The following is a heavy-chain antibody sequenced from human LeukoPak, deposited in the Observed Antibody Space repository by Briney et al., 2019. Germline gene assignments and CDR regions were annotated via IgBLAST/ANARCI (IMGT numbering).Heavy chain of an antibody. J-gene: IGHJ6*04. V-gene: IGHV4-59*12. Sequence: SETLSLTCTVSGGSISSYYWSWIRQPPGKGLEWIGYIYYSGSTYYNPSLKSRVTISVDTSKNQFSLKLSSVTAADTAVYYCARDRAYCSGGSCYSGGMDVWGKGTTVTVSS. D-gene: IGHD2-15*01. CDR3: ARDRAYCSGGSCYSGGMDV. CDR1: GGSISSYY. CDR2: IYYSGST.